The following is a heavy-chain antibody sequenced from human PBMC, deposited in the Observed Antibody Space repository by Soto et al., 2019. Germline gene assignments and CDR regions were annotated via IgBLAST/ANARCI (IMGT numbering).Heavy chain of an antibody. V-gene: IGHV4-34*01. CDR2: VSHSGST. CDR3: ARARFYSDSSGYYSTFDY. Sequence: SESLSLTCTVYGGSLRGFYWSWIRQPPGKGLEWIGEVSHSGSTNYNPSLKSRVTISADTSKNQFFLKLTSVTAADTAVYYCARARFYSDSSGYYSTFDYWGQGTVVTVSS. D-gene: IGHD3-22*01. J-gene: IGHJ4*02. CDR1: GGSLRGFY.